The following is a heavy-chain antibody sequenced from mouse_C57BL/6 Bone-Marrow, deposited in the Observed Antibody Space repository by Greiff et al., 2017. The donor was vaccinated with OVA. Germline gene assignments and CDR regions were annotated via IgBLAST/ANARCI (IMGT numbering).Heavy chain of an antibody. Sequence: QVQLQQPGAELVKPGASVKLSCKASGYTFTSYWMHWVKQRPGQGLEWIGMIHPNSGSTNYNEKFKSKATLTVDKSSSTAYMQLSSLTSEDSAVYYCASESYYYGSSAYWYFDVWGTGTTVTVSS. J-gene: IGHJ1*03. CDR3: ASESYYYGSSAYWYFDV. CDR1: GYTFTSYW. D-gene: IGHD1-1*01. CDR2: IHPNSGST. V-gene: IGHV1-64*01.